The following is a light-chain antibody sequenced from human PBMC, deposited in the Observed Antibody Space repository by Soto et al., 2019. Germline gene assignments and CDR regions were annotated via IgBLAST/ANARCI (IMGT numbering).Light chain of an antibody. V-gene: IGLV7-46*01. J-gene: IGLJ2*01. CDR2: DTG. CDR3: SLSYSGAVV. Sequence: QAVVTQEPSLTVSPGGTVTLTCGSSIGAVTSGHYPSWFQQKPGQAPRTLIYDTGNKHSWTPARFSGSLLGGKGALTLSGARPEDEADYYCSLSYSGAVVFGGGTKLTVL. CDR1: IGAVTSGHY.